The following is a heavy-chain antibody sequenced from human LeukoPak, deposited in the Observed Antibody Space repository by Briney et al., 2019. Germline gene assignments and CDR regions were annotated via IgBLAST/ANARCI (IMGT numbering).Heavy chain of an antibody. CDR1: GFTFSRFA. D-gene: IGHD6-19*01. CDR2: MSVGASPT. V-gene: IGHV3-23*01. CDR3: AKDRWNSGWSIADDY. Sequence: GGSLRLSCAASGFTFSRFAMSWVRQAPGKGLEWVSAMSVGASPTYYADSVKGRFTISRDNSKNTLYLQMNSLRAEDTANCAKDRWNSGWSIADDYWGQGILVTVSS. J-gene: IGHJ4*02.